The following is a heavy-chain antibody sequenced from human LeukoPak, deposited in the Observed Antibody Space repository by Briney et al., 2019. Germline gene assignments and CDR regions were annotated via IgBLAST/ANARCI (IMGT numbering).Heavy chain of an antibody. J-gene: IGHJ6*02. CDR2: IYSGGST. V-gene: IGHV3-53*01. CDR1: GFTVSSNY. D-gene: IGHD2-2*01. CDR3: ARDRIVVVPAAIPYYYGMDV. Sequence: GGSLRLSCAASGFTVSSNYMSWVRQAPGKGLEWVSVIYSGGSTYYADSVKGRFTISRDNSKNTLYLQMNSLRAEDTAVYYCARDRIVVVPAAIPYYYGMDVWGQGATVTVSS.